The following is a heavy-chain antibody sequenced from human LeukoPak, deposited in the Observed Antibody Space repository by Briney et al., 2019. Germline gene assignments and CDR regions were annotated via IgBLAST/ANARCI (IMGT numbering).Heavy chain of an antibody. V-gene: IGHV3-9*01. D-gene: IGHD1-26*01. CDR1: GFTFDDYA. CDR2: ISWDSGTI. CDR3: AKDIEAIGRNLDY. Sequence: GGSLRLSCAASGFTFDDYAMHWVRQAPGKGLEWVSRISWDSGTIDYADSVRGRFTVSRDNAKNSLYLQMNSLRPEDTAFYYCAKDIEAIGRNLDYWGQGTLVTVSS. J-gene: IGHJ4*02.